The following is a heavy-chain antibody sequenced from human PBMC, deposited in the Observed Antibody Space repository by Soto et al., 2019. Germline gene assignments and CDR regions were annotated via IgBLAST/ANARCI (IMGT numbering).Heavy chain of an antibody. CDR1: GYTFTMYG. CDR3: ARDTVVLVPAATYYYYGMDV. D-gene: IGHD2-2*01. CDR2: ISAYNGNT. V-gene: IGHV1-18*01. J-gene: IGHJ6*02. Sequence: AAVKVSCKASGYTFTMYGISWVLQAPGQGLEWMGWISAYNGNTNYAQKLQGRVTMTTDTSTSTAYMELRSLRSDDTAVYYCARDTVVLVPAATYYYYGMDVWGHGTTVTVS.